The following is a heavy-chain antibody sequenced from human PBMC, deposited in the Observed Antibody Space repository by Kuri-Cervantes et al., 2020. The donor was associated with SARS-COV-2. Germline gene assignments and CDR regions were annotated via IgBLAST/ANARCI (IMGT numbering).Heavy chain of an antibody. J-gene: IGHJ4*02. V-gene: IGHV4-59*12. D-gene: IGHD4-17*01. CDR1: GGSISSYY. Sequence: GSLRLSCTVSGGSISSYYWSWIRQPPGKGLERIGYIYYSGSTNYNPSLKSRVTISVDTSKNQFSLKLSSVTAADTAVYYCARSDYGDYVLDYWGQGTLVPVSS. CDR2: IYYSGST. CDR3: ARSDYGDYVLDY.